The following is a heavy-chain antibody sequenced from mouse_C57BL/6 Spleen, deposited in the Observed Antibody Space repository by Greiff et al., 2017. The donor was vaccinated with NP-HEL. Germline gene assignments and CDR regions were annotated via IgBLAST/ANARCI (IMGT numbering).Heavy chain of an antibody. CDR1: GYTFTSYW. Sequence: QVQLQQPGAELVRPGTSVKLSCKASGYTFTSYWMHWVKQRPGQGLEWIGVIDPSDSYTNYNQKFKGKATLTVDTSSRTAYMHLSSLTSADAAVYDCARGVSDFEYWGEGTTLTVSS. CDR3: ARGVSDFEY. J-gene: IGHJ2*01. V-gene: IGHV1-59*01. CDR2: IDPSDSYT.